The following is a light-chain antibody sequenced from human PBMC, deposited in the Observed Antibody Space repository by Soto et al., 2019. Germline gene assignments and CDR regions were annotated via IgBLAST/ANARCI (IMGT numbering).Light chain of an antibody. Sequence: DIQVIHSPATLSASVGDRVTITCRASQSINIYLAWYRQKPGKAPELLIYQASILEPGVPSRFSGRGSGTEFTLTISSLQPDDFATYYCQQYSRYSAFGQGTKVDIK. CDR3: QQYSRYSA. CDR2: QAS. J-gene: IGKJ2*01. CDR1: QSINIY. V-gene: IGKV1-5*03.